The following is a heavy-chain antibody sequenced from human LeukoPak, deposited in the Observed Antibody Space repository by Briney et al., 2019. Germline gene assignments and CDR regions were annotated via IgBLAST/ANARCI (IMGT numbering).Heavy chain of an antibody. Sequence: TAGGSLRLSCAASGFTFSSYSMNWVRQAPGKGLEWVSSISSSSSYIYYADSVKGRFTISRDNAKNSLYLQMNSLRAEDTAVYYCASRIWSGVDYWGQGTLVTVSS. CDR2: ISSSSSYI. CDR1: GFTFSSYS. D-gene: IGHD3-10*01. V-gene: IGHV3-21*01. J-gene: IGHJ4*02. CDR3: ASRIWSGVDY.